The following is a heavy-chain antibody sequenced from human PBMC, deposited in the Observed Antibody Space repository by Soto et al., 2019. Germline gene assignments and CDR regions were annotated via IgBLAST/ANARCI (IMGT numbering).Heavy chain of an antibody. CDR2: ISGSGIST. CDR1: GFTFTSYA. Sequence: EVQLLESGGGLVQPGGSLSLSCAASGFTFTSYAMSWVRQAPGKGLEWVSVISGSGISTYYADFVKGRFTISRDNSKNILYLQMDSLRAEDTAVYYCATTSGATKVYWGQGTLVTVSS. V-gene: IGHV3-23*01. CDR3: ATTSGATKVY. J-gene: IGHJ4*02. D-gene: IGHD7-27*01.